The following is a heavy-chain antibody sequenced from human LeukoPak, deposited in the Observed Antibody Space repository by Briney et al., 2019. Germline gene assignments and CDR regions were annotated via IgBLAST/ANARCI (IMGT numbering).Heavy chain of an antibody. CDR2: IYHTGNT. J-gene: IGHJ4*02. CDR1: GYSITSGYC. CDR3: ARYCSSTTCYTRGGDY. D-gene: IGHD2-2*02. Sequence: SETLSLTCSVSGYSITSGYCWGWIRQPPGKGLEWIGSIYHTGNTFYDPSFNSRVTISVDTSKNQFSLSLSSVTAADTAVYYCARYCSSTTCYTRGGDYWGQGTLVTVSS. V-gene: IGHV4-38-2*02.